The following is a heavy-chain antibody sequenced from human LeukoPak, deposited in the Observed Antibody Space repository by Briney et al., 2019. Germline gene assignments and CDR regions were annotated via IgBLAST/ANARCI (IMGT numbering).Heavy chain of an antibody. Sequence: SEGLSLTCTVSGGSISSSSYYWGWIRQPPGKGLEWIGFLVDIVSTYYTPSLKSRVTISVDTSKNQFSLKLSSVTAADTAVYYCARATATVGVDYWGQGTLVTVAS. CDR2: LVDIVST. J-gene: IGHJ4*02. CDR3: ARATATVGVDY. V-gene: IGHV4-39*01. D-gene: IGHD4-17*01. CDR1: GGSISSSSYY.